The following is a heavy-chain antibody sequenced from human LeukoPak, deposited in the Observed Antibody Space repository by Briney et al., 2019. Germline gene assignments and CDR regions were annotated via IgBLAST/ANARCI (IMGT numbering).Heavy chain of an antibody. CDR2: ISGSGGST. J-gene: IGHJ4*02. Sequence: GGSLRLSCAASGFAFSSYAVSWVRQAPGKGLEWVSSISGSGGSTYYADSVKGRLTISRDNSKNTLHLQMNSLRAEDTAVYYCAKGPKQQLVGSRGHNFDSWGQGTLVTVSS. V-gene: IGHV3-23*01. CDR3: AKGPKQQLVGSRGHNFDS. D-gene: IGHD6-13*01. CDR1: GFAFSSYA.